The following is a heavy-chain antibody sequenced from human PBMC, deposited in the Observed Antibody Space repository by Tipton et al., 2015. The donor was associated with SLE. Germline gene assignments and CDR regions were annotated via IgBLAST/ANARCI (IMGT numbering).Heavy chain of an antibody. CDR3: ASGGRYCSSTSCYYFDY. J-gene: IGHJ4*02. D-gene: IGHD2-2*01. Sequence: TLSLTCTVSGGSISSSSYYWGWIRQPPGKGLEWIGSIYYSGSTYYNPSLKSRVTISVDTSKNQFSLKLSSVTAADTAVYYCASGGRYCSSTSCYYFDYWGQGTLVTVSS. CDR1: GGSISSSSYY. V-gene: IGHV4-39*07. CDR2: IYYSGST.